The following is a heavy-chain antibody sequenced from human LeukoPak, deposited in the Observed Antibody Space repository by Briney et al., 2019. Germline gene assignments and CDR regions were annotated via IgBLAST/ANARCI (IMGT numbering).Heavy chain of an antibody. V-gene: IGHV3-23*01. J-gene: IGHJ4*02. D-gene: IGHD5-18*01. CDR1: GFTFSTDG. CDR3: AKRGGYDYGSHFDY. CDR2: ISGSGANT. Sequence: GGSLRLSCTTSGFTFSTDGMAWVRQAPGKGLEWVSSISGSGANTNYADSVKGRLTISRDSSNNTLYLHLDNLRAEDTAVYFCAKRGGYDYGSHFDYWGQGTLVTVSS.